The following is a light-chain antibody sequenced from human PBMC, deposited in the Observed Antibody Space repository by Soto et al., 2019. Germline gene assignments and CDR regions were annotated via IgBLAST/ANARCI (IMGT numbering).Light chain of an antibody. Sequence: ELVMTQSPSTLSVSPGERSTLSCRSSQSVSSNLAWYQQKPGQAPRLLIYTASTRATGIPARFSGSGSGTEFTLTISSLQSEDFAVYFCQQYNNWPPITFGQGTLLEI. CDR2: TAS. CDR3: QQYNNWPPIT. CDR1: QSVSSN. J-gene: IGKJ5*01. V-gene: IGKV3-15*01.